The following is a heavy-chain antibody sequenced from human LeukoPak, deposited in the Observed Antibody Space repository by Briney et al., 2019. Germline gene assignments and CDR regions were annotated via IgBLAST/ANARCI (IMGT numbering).Heavy chain of an antibody. CDR3: AKDRIAAAVMGALVY. Sequence: KAGGSLRLSCVASGITFSSHEMNWVRQAPGKGLEWVSYISSSGSTIYYADSVKGRFTISRDNSKNTLYLQMNSLRAEDTAVYYCAKDRIAAAVMGALVYWGQGTLVTVSS. V-gene: IGHV3-48*03. J-gene: IGHJ4*02. D-gene: IGHD6-13*01. CDR2: ISSSGSTI. CDR1: GITFSSHE.